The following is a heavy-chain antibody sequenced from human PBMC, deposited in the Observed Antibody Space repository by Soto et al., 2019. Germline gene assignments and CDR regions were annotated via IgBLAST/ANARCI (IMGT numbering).Heavy chain of an antibody. J-gene: IGHJ6*02. CDR2: IYHAGSV. CDR1: GYSISSGYY. Sequence: SETLSLTCAVSGYSISSGYYCSLLRQSPEEVLEWIGSIYHAGSVYYNPSLNGRVAMSMDTSKNHFSLKLTSVTAADTAVYYCARTFDSYGMDVWGQGTTVTVSS. CDR3: ARTFDSYGMDV. V-gene: IGHV4-38-2*01.